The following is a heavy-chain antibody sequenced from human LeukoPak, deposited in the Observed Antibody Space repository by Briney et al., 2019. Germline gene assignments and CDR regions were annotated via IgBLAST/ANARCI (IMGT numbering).Heavy chain of an antibody. CDR2: IYTSGST. D-gene: IGHD2-15*01. CDR3: ARGYCSGGSCYDYFQH. V-gene: IGHV4-4*07. J-gene: IGHJ1*01. Sequence: SETLSLTCTVSGGSISSYYWSWIRQSPGKGLEWIGRIYTSGSTNYKPSLKSRVTMSVDTSHNQFFLKLNSVTAADTAVYYCARGYCSGGSCYDYFQHWGQGTLVTVSS. CDR1: GGSISSYY.